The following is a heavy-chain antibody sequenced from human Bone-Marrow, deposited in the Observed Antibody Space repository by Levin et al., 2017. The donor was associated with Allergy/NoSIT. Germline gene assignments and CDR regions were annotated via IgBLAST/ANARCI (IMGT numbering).Heavy chain of an antibody. Sequence: GESLKISCAASGFTFSNYGMHWVRQAPGKGLEWVAVIWNDGSNKYYADSVKGRFTISRDNSKNTLYLQMNSLRAEDTAVYYGGRVRGDGDYIFDYWGQGTLVTVSS. CDR2: IWNDGSNK. V-gene: IGHV3-33*01. D-gene: IGHD4-17*01. J-gene: IGHJ4*02. CDR1: GFTFSNYG. CDR3: GRVRGDGDYIFDY.